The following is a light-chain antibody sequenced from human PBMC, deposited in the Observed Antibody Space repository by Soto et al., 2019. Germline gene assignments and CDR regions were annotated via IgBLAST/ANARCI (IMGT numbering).Light chain of an antibody. Sequence: EIVWTQSPGTLSLSPGERATLYCSASQSVSSSYLAWYQQKPGQAPRLLIYDTSSRATGIPDRFSGSGSGTDFTLTITRLEPEDFAVFYCQQYGTSEIIFGQGTRLEIK. CDR1: QSVSSSY. V-gene: IGKV3-20*01. CDR3: QQYGTSEII. J-gene: IGKJ5*01. CDR2: DTS.